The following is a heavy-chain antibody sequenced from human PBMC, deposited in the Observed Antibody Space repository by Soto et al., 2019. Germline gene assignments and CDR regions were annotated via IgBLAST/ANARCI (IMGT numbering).Heavy chain of an antibody. V-gene: IGHV3-30*18. CDR3: AKDGIGTSPIDY. Sequence: GGSLRLSCAASGFTFSSYGMHWVRQAPGKGLEWVAVISYDGSNKYYADSVKGRFTISRDNSKNTLYLQMNSLRAEDTAVYYCAKDGIGTSPIDYWGQGTLVTVSS. J-gene: IGHJ4*02. CDR2: ISYDGSNK. D-gene: IGHD1-26*01. CDR1: GFTFSSYG.